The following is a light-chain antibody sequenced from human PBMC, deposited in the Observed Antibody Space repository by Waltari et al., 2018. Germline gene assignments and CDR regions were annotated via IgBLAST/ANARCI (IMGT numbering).Light chain of an antibody. CDR2: WAS. V-gene: IGKV4-1*01. Sequence: DIVMTQSPDSLAVSLGERATINCKSSQSVLYSSNNKNYLAWYQQKPGQPPKLLIYWASTRESGVPDRFSGSGSGTDFTPTISSLQAEDVAVYYCQQYLSTPPTFGQGTKVEIK. CDR1: QSVLYSSNNKNY. J-gene: IGKJ1*01. CDR3: QQYLSTPPT.